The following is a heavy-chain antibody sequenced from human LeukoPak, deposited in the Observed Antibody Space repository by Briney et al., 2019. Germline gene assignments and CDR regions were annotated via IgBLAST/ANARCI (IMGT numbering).Heavy chain of an antibody. V-gene: IGHV3-23*01. D-gene: IGHD3-22*01. CDR2: ISGSGGST. J-gene: IGHJ1*01. Sequence: GGSLRLSCAASGFTFSSYAMSGVRQAPGKGLEWVSAISGSGGSTYYADSVKGRFTISRDNSKNTLYLQMNSLRAEDTAVYYCAKSRMIVVTSRAEYFQHWGQGTLVTVSS. CDR3: AKSRMIVVTSRAEYFQH. CDR1: GFTFSSYA.